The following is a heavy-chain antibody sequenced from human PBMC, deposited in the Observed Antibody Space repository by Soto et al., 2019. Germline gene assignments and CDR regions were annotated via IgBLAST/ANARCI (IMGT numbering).Heavy chain of an antibody. Sequence: QVQLVQSGAEVREPGSSVKVSCEASGGTFRSYAINWVRQAPGQGLEGMGGIIPMFGKPNYAEKFLGRVTIRADESTRTAYMEVSSLKSEDTAVYYCARSMETNYFYCMDVWGLGTTVTVSS. D-gene: IGHD2-8*01. V-gene: IGHV1-69*01. J-gene: IGHJ6*02. CDR1: GGTFRSYA. CDR3: ARSMETNYFYCMDV. CDR2: IIPMFGKP.